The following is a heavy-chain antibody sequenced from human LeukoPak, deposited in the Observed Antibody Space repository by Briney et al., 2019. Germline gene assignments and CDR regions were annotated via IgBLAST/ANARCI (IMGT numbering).Heavy chain of an antibody. Sequence: ASVKVSCKASGYTFTSYAMNWVRQAPGQGLEWMGWINTNTGNPTYAQGFTGRFVFSLDTSVSTAYLQIGSLKAEDTAVYYCARGEGGYDILTGYNDYWGQGTLVTVSS. CDR2: INTNTGNP. D-gene: IGHD3-9*01. CDR3: ARGEGGYDILTGYNDY. V-gene: IGHV7-4-1*01. CDR1: GYTFTSYA. J-gene: IGHJ4*02.